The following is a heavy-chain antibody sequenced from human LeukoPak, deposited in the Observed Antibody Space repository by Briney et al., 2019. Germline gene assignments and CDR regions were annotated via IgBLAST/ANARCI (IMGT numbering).Heavy chain of an antibody. J-gene: IGHJ4*02. CDR1: GGSFSGYY. CDR3: ARGGNSSSPNFDY. D-gene: IGHD6-6*01. Sequence: SETLSLTCAVYGGSFSGYYWSWIRQPPGKGLEWIGEINHSGSTNYNPSLKSRVTISVDTSKNQFSLKLSSVTGADTAVYYCARGGNSSSPNFDYWGQGTPVTVSS. CDR2: INHSGST. V-gene: IGHV4-34*01.